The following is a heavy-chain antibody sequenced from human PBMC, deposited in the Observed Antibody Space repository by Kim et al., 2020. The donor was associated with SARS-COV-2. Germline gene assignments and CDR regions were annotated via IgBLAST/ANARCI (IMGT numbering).Heavy chain of an antibody. V-gene: IGHV3-30-3*01. J-gene: IGHJ3*02. CDR2: ISYDGSNK. CDR3: ARDLYYYDSSGYYRYDAFDI. Sequence: GGSLRLSCAASGFTFSSYAMHWVRQAPGKGLEWVAVISYDGSNKYYADSVKGRFTISRDNSKNTLYLQMNSLRAEDTAVYYCARDLYYYDSSGYYRYDAFDIWGQGTMVTVSS. CDR1: GFTFSSYA. D-gene: IGHD3-22*01.